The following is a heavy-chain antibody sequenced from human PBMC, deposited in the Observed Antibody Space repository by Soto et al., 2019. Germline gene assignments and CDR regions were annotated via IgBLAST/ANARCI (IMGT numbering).Heavy chain of an antibody. D-gene: IGHD6-19*01. CDR1: GFTFSSYA. J-gene: IGHJ5*02. CDR3: AKGGDSSGFGHGWFDP. CDR2: ISGSGGST. Sequence: PGGSLRLSCAASGFTFSSYAMSWVRQAPGKGLEWASAISGSGGSTYYADSVKGRFTISRDNSKNTLYLQMNSLRAEDTAVYYCAKGGDSSGFGHGWFDPWGQGTLVTVSS. V-gene: IGHV3-23*01.